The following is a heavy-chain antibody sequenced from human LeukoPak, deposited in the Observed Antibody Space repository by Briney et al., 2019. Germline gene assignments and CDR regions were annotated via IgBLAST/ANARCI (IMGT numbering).Heavy chain of an antibody. V-gene: IGHV4-34*01. CDR2: INHSGST. J-gene: IGHJ4*02. CDR3: ASSLIAAAGKVSNY. Sequence: SETLSLTCAVYGGSFSGYYWSWIRQPPGKGLEWIGEINHSGSTNYNPSLKSRVTISVDTSKNQFSLKLSSVTAAHTAVYYCASSLIAAAGKVSNYWGQGTLVTVSS. D-gene: IGHD6-13*01. CDR1: GGSFSGYY.